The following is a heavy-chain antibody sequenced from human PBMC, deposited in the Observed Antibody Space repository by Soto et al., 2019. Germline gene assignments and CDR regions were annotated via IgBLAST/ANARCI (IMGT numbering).Heavy chain of an antibody. D-gene: IGHD5-12*01. J-gene: IGHJ3*02. CDR1: GFTFSDYY. V-gene: IGHV3-11*06. Sequence: GGSLRLSCAASGFTFSDYYMSWIRQAPGKGLEWVSYISSSSSYTNYAESVKGRFAISRDNAKNSLYLQMNSLRAEDTAVYYCARGGGYEDAFDIWGQGTMVTVSS. CDR3: ARGGGYEDAFDI. CDR2: ISSSSSYT.